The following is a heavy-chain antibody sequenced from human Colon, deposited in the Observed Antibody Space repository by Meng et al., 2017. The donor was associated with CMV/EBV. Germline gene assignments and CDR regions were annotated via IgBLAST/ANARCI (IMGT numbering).Heavy chain of an antibody. CDR2: INHSGST. Sequence: QVQLQQWGEGLVKPSETLSLTCAVYGESFSVFYWSWIRQPPGKGLEWIGEINHSGSTNYNPSLKSRVTISVDTSKNQFSLKLSSVTAADTAVYYCARAPDIGGRPPGPFQYWSQGALVTVSS. J-gene: IGHJ4*02. V-gene: IGHV4-34*01. CDR1: GESFSVFY. D-gene: IGHD5-12*01. CDR3: ARAPDIGGRPPGPFQY.